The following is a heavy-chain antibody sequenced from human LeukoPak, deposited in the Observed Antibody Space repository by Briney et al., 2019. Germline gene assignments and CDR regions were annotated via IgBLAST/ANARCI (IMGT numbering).Heavy chain of an antibody. V-gene: IGHV4-4*02. CDR2: IYHSGST. Sequence: SETLSLTCAVSGGSISSSNWWSWVRQPPGKGLEWIGEIYHSGSTNYNPSLKSRVTISVDKSKNQFSLKLSSVTAADTAVYYCARSGGHLYCSSTSCFDYWGQGTLVTVSS. J-gene: IGHJ4*02. CDR1: GGSISSSNW. D-gene: IGHD2-2*01. CDR3: ARSGGHLYCSSTSCFDY.